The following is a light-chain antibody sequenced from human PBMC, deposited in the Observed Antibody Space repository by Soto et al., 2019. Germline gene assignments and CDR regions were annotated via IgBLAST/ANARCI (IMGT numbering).Light chain of an antibody. J-gene: IGKJ2*01. CDR3: QQRSNGPLYP. Sequence: EIVLTQSPATLSLSPGERATLSCRASQSVSSYLAWYQQKPGQAPRLLIYDASNRATGIPARFSGSGSGTAFTLTLSRVEAEDFAVHYCQQRSNGPLYPFGQGTKLPIK. V-gene: IGKV3-11*01. CDR2: DAS. CDR1: QSVSSY.